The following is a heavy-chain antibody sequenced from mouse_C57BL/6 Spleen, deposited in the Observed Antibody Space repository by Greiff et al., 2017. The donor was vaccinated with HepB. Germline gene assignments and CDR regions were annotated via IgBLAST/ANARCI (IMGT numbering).Heavy chain of an antibody. D-gene: IGHD3-2*02. V-gene: IGHV1-4*01. CDR3: ARSSIDSSGYWFAY. CDR1: GYTFTSYT. CDR2: INPSSGYT. Sequence: VQLQQSGAELARPGASVKMSCKASGYTFTSYTMHWVKQRPGQGLEWIGYINPSSGYTKYNQKFKDKATLTADKSSSPAYMQLRSLKSWDSAVYYCARSSIDSSGYWFAYWGQGTLVTVSA. J-gene: IGHJ3*01.